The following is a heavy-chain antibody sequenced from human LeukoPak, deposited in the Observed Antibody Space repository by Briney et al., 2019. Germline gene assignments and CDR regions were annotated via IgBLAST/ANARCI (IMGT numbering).Heavy chain of an antibody. CDR1: GFTFSSYS. Sequence: GGSLRLSCAASGFTFSSYSMNWVRQAPGKGLEWVSSISSSSSYIYYADSMKGRFTISRDNAKNSLYLRMNSLRAEDTAVYYCARDRCSSTSCYSSYGMDVWGQGTTVTVS. D-gene: IGHD2-2*01. V-gene: IGHV3-21*01. J-gene: IGHJ6*02. CDR2: ISSSSSYI. CDR3: ARDRCSSTSCYSSYGMDV.